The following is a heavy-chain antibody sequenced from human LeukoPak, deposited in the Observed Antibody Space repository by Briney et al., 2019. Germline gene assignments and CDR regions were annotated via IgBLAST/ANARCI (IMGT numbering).Heavy chain of an antibody. CDR3: ARAPTITIFGVVIKQAWFDP. J-gene: IGHJ5*02. D-gene: IGHD3-3*01. CDR1: GGSISGYY. CDR2: IYYSGST. Sequence: PSETLSLTCTVSGGSISGYYCIWIRQPPGKGLEWVGYIYYSGSTNYNPSLKSRVTISVDTSKNQFSLKLSSVTAADTAVYYCARAPTITIFGVVIKQAWFDPWGQGTLVTVSS. V-gene: IGHV4-59*01.